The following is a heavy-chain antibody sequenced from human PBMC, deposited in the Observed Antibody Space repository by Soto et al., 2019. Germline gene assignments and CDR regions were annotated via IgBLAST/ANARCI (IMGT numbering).Heavy chain of an antibody. CDR3: ASGAEQQLDSYYFDY. V-gene: IGHV1-69*02. CDR2: IIPILGIA. Sequence: QVQLVQSGAEVKKPGSSVKVSCKASGGTFSSYTISWVRQAPGQGLEWMGRIIPILGIANYAQKFQGRVTITADKSTSTAYMELSSLRSEDTAVYYYASGAEQQLDSYYFDYWGQGTLVTVSS. J-gene: IGHJ4*02. D-gene: IGHD6-13*01. CDR1: GGTFSSYT.